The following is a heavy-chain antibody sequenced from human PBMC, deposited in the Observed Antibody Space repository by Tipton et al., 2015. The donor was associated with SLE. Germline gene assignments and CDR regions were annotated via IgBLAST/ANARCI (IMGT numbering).Heavy chain of an antibody. Sequence: TLSLTCTVSGGSISNYYWSWIRQSPGKGLEWIGYIYYSGSTNYNPSLKSRVTMSVDTSKSQLSLRLSSVTAADTAVYYCARKQVGLPFDYWGQGTLVTVSS. CDR2: IYYSGST. CDR3: ARKQVGLPFDY. V-gene: IGHV4-59*08. J-gene: IGHJ4*02. D-gene: IGHD1-26*01. CDR1: GGSISNYY.